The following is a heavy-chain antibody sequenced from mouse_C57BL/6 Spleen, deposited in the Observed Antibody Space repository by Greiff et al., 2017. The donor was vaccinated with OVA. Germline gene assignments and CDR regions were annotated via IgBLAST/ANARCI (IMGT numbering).Heavy chain of an antibody. CDR1: GYTFTDHT. J-gene: IGHJ1*03. D-gene: IGHD1-1*01. V-gene: IGHV1-78*01. CDR3: ARDKFGSSYWYFDV. CDR2: IYHRDGST. Sequence: QVQLQQSDAELVKPGASVKISCKVSGYTFTDHTIHWMKQRPEQGLEWIGYIYHRDGSTKYHEKFKGNATLTADKSSSTAYMQLNSLTSEDSAVYFCARDKFGSSYWYFDVWGTGTTVTVSS.